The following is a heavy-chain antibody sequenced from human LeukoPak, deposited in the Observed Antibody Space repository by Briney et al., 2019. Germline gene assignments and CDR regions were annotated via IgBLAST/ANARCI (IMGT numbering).Heavy chain of an antibody. V-gene: IGHV3-33*01. CDR2: IWYDGSNK. Sequence: HPGGSLRLSCAVSGFTFSSYGMQWVRQAPGKGLEWVAVIWYDGSNKYYADSVKGRFTISRDNSKNTLYLQMNSLRAEDTAVYYCASAIVRSRAANAIWGQGTMVTVSS. D-gene: IGHD2-15*01. J-gene: IGHJ3*02. CDR3: ASAIVRSRAANAI. CDR1: GFTFSSYG.